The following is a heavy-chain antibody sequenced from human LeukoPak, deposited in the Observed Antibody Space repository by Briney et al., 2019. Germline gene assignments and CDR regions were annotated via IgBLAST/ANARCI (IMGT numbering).Heavy chain of an antibody. CDR2: ISYDGSNK. J-gene: IGHJ3*02. CDR1: GFTLNNYA. V-gene: IGHV3-30-3*01. Sequence: QPGRSLRLSCAASGFTLNNYAMHWVRQAPGKGLEWVAVISYDGSNKYYADSVRGRFTISRDNSKNTLYLQMNSLRAEDTAVYYCARDTLFLAYPSKRAFDIWGQGTMVTVSS. D-gene: IGHD2-15*01. CDR3: ARDTLFLAYPSKRAFDI.